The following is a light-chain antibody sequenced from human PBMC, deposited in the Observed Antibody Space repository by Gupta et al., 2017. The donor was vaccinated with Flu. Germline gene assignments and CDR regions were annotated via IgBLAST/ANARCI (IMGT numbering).Light chain of an antibody. CDR1: NIGSKS. J-gene: IGLJ2*01. CDR2: DDS. Sequence: SYVFTQPPSMTVSPGQTARSTCGGKNIGSKSVHWYQQKPGRAPVLVVYDDSDRPAGFPERFSGSNSVNTATLTISRVEDGDEADYYCQVLYSSSDLVVFGGGTKLTVL. V-gene: IGLV3-21*02. CDR3: QVLYSSSDLVV.